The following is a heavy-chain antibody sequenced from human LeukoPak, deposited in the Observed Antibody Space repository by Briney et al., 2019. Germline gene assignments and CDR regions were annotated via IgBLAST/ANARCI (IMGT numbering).Heavy chain of an antibody. CDR2: MNPNSGNT. V-gene: IGHV1-8*01. CDR1: GYTFTSYD. Sequence: GASVKVSCKASGYTFTSYDINWVRQATGQGLEWMGWMNPNSGNTGYAQKFQGRVTMTRNTSISTAYMELSSLRSEDTAVYYCARRGCTNGVCYNAPDYYYYYMDVWGKGTTVTVSS. D-gene: IGHD2-8*01. J-gene: IGHJ6*03. CDR3: ARRGCTNGVCYNAPDYYYYYMDV.